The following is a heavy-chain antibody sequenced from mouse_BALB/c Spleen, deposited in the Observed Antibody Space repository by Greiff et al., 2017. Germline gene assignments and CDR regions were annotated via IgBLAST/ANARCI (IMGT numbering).Heavy chain of an antibody. CDR3: ARGDFYYYGSSPHYYAMDY. CDR2: INPNNGDT. V-gene: IGHV1-26*01. Sequence: VQLQQSGPELVKPGASVKMSCKASGYTFTDYYMKWVKQSHGKSLEWIGDINPNNGDTFYNQKFKGKATLTVDKSSSTAYMQLNSLTSEDSAVYYCARGDFYYYGSSPHYYAMDYWGQGTSVTVSS. J-gene: IGHJ4*01. D-gene: IGHD1-1*01. CDR1: GYTFTDYY.